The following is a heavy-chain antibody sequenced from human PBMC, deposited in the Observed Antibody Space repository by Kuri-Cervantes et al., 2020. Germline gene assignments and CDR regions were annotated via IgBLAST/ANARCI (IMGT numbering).Heavy chain of an antibody. CDR2: INAGNGNT. D-gene: IGHD1-1*01. J-gene: IGHJ6*03. CDR1: GYTFTSYV. Sequence: ASVKVSCKASGYTFTSYVIHWVRQAPGQRLEWMGWINAGNGNTKYSQKFQGRVTITRDTSASTAYMELSSLRSEDTAVYFCARCRGFSFGYPAQLASYYYVDVWGEGTTVTVSS. V-gene: IGHV1-3*01. CDR3: ARCRGFSFGYPAQLASYYYVDV.